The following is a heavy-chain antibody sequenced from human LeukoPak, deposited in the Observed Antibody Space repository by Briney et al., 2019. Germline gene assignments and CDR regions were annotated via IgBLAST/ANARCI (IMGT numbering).Heavy chain of an antibody. D-gene: IGHD3-9*01. CDR1: GFTFDDYG. CDR2: INWNGGST. J-gene: IGHJ3*02. CDR3: ARVQLRYFDWLSGGDAFDI. V-gene: IGHV3-20*04. Sequence: PGGSLRLSCAASGFTFDDYGMSWVRQAPGKGLEWVSGINWNGGSTGYADSVKGRFTISRDNAKNSLYLQMNSLRAEDTALYYCARVQLRYFDWLSGGDAFDIWGQGTMVTVSS.